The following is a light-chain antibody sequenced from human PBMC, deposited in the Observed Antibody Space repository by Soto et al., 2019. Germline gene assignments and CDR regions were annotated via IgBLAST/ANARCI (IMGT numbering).Light chain of an antibody. CDR1: QSITGSY. V-gene: IGKV3-20*01. CDR3: QQYGSSGT. CDR2: GAS. J-gene: IGKJ1*01. Sequence: ENGLTQSPGTLSLSPGERATVSCRASQSITGSYLAWYQQKPGQAPRLLIYGASNRATGIPDRFSGSGSGTDFTLTISRLEPEDFAVYYCQQYGSSGTFGQGTKVDI.